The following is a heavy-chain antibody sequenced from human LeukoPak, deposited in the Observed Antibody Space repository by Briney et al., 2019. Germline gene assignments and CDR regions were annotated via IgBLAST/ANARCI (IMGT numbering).Heavy chain of an antibody. CDR1: GYTFTGYY. Sequence: ASVKVSCKASGYTFTGYYMHWVRQAPGQGLEWMGWINPNSGGTNYAQKFQGRVTMTRDTSISTAYMELSRLRSDDTAVYYCARAGMGATTSGRFDYWGQGTLVTVSS. CDR3: ARAGMGATTSGRFDY. CDR2: INPNSGGT. D-gene: IGHD1-26*01. J-gene: IGHJ4*02. V-gene: IGHV1-2*02.